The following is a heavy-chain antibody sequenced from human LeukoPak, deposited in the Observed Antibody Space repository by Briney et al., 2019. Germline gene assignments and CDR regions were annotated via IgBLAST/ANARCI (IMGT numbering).Heavy chain of an antibody. CDR1: VFTFRSYG. V-gene: IGHV3-30*18. J-gene: IGHJ6*02. D-gene: IGHD3-10*01. Sequence: PGRSLRLSCAASVFTFRSYGIHWVLQAPGQELEWVAVISFDGSNKYYADSVKGRFTISRDNSKNTLYLQMNSLRAEDTAVYYCAKDRGGPDYGSGSFNYGMDVWGQGTTVTVSS. CDR3: AKDRGGPDYGSGSFNYGMDV. CDR2: ISFDGSNK.